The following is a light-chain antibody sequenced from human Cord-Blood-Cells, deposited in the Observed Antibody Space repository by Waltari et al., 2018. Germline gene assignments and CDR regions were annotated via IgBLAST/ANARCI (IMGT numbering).Light chain of an antibody. V-gene: IGKV4-1*01. J-gene: IGKJ1*01. Sequence: DIVMTQSPDSLAVSLGERATINCKSSQSVLYSSNNKNYLAWYQQKPVQPPKLLIYWASTRESGVPDRFSGSESGTDFTLTISSLQAEDVAVYYCQQYYSTPTFGQGTKVEIK. CDR3: QQYYSTPT. CDR2: WAS. CDR1: QSVLYSSNNKNY.